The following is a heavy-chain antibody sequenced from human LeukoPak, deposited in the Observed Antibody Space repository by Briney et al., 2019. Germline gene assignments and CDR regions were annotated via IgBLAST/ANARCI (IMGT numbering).Heavy chain of an antibody. D-gene: IGHD2-2*02. CDR1: GGTFSSYA. Sequence: ASVKVSCKASGGTFSSYAISWVRQAPGQGLEWMGGIIPIFGTANYAQKFQGRVTITADESTSTAYMELSSLRSEDTAVYYCARVQRIVVVPAAIQGGDAFDIWGQGTMVTVSS. V-gene: IGHV1-69*01. CDR2: IIPIFGTA. CDR3: ARVQRIVVVPAAIQGGDAFDI. J-gene: IGHJ3*02.